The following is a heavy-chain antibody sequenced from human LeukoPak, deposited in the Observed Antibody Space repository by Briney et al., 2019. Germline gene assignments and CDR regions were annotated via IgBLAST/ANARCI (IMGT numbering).Heavy chain of an antibody. D-gene: IGHD3-10*01. J-gene: IGHJ4*02. Sequence: SETLPLTCAVYGGSFSSYYWSWIRQPPGKGLEWIGEINHSGSTNYNPSLKSRVTISVDTSKNQFSLKLSSVTAADTAVYYCARRGHHLVDDYWGQGTLVTVSS. CDR1: GGSFSSYY. CDR3: ARRGHHLVDDY. V-gene: IGHV4-34*01. CDR2: INHSGST.